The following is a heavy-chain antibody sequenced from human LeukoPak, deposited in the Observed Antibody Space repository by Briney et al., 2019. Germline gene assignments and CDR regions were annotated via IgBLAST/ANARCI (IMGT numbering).Heavy chain of an antibody. CDR3: ARDEVTGTLDY. CDR2: ISSSSYI. J-gene: IGHJ4*02. CDR1: GFTFSSYS. V-gene: IGHV3-21*01. Sequence: SGGSLRLSCAASGFTFSSYSMNWVRQAPGKGLEWVSSISSSSYIYYADSVKGRFTISRDNAKNSLYLQMNSLRAEDTAVYYCARDEVTGTLDYWGQGTLVTVSS. D-gene: IGHD1-7*01.